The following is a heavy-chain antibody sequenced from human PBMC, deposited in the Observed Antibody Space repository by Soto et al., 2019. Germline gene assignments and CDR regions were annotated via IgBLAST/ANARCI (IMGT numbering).Heavy chain of an antibody. CDR1: GYNYSDYS. V-gene: IGHV1-2*02. CDR3: AREISGGGTLNWFDP. J-gene: IGHJ5*02. D-gene: IGHD2-8*02. Sequence: APVKVYCKTSGYNYSDYSIHWVRQAPGQGLEWLGWVSPKSGGTNYAQKFKGRVTMTRDTSSNTVYTDLSGLKSDDTAVFYCAREISGGGTLNWFDPWGQGTLVTVSS. CDR2: VSPKSGGT.